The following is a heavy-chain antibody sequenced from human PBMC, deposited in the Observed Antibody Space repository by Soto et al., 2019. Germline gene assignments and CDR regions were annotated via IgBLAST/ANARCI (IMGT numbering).Heavy chain of an antibody. J-gene: IGHJ4*02. V-gene: IGHV4-4*02. D-gene: IGHD3-3*01. CDR2: IFHSGST. CDR3: ARVFTGFWSGYDAPPPPNNDY. CDR1: GGSISNSNW. Sequence: SETLSLTCAVFGGSISNSNWWTWVRQPPGKGLDWIGEIFHSGSTNYNSSLMGRVTISVDKANNQFSLKLSSVTAADTAVYYCARVFTGFWSGYDAPPPPNNDYWGQGTLVTVSS.